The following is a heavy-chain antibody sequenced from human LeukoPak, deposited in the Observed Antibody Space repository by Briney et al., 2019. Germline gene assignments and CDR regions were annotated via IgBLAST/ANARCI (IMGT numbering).Heavy chain of an antibody. D-gene: IGHD3-10*01. V-gene: IGHV4-39*07. CDR3: ARGFARLGSYDF. CDR2: LSSFRST. J-gene: IGHJ4*02. CDR1: GGSISTSSYY. Sequence: PSETLSLTCTVSGGSISTSSYYWGWIRQSPGKGLEWIGSLSSFRSTYYNPSLKSRVTISVDSSNNQFSLKLSSVTAADTAVYYCARGFARLGSYDFWGQGTLVTVSS.